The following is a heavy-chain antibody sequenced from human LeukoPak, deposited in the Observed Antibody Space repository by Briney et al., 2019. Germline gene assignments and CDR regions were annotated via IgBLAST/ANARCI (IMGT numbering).Heavy chain of an antibody. D-gene: IGHD6-13*01. Sequence: GGSLRLSRAASGFTFSTYGMHWVRQAPGKGLEWVAVIWPNGSNKYHADSVKGRFTISRDNSKSTLFLQMSSLAAEDTAVYYCVGELLTAAGTIGAFDIWGRGTMVTVSS. CDR1: GFTFSTYG. CDR2: IWPNGSNK. V-gene: IGHV3-33*01. CDR3: VGELLTAAGTIGAFDI. J-gene: IGHJ3*02.